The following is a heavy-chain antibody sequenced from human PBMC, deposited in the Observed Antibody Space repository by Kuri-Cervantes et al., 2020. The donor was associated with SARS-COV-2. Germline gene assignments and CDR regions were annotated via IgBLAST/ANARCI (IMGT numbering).Heavy chain of an antibody. CDR3: AGVGGYCSCTSCYSKRHLDY. CDR2: IWQDGRGK. V-gene: IGHV3-33*01. J-gene: IGHJ4*02. Sequence: GGSLRLSCAASGFNFSSYGMHWVRQAPGKGLEWVAVIWQDGRGKYYVDSVKGRFTISRDNAQNALYLQMNSLRAEDTAVYYCAGVGGYCSCTSCYSKRHLDYWGQGTLVTVSS. D-gene: IGHD2-2*01. CDR1: GFNFSSYG.